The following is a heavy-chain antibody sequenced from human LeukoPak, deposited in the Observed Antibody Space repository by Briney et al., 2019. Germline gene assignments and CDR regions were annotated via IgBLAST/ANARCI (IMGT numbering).Heavy chain of an antibody. CDR2: IKSKIDGGTT. CDR3: TTDAGYSSRWYNY. V-gene: IGHV3-15*01. Sequence: GGSLRLSCAASRFTFSNAYMCWVRQAPGRGLEWVGRIKSKIDGGTTDYAAPVKGRFTISRDDSRNTLHLQMNSLRVEDTAVYYCTTDAGYSSRWYNYWGQGTLVTVSS. J-gene: IGHJ4*02. CDR1: RFTFSNAY. D-gene: IGHD6-13*01.